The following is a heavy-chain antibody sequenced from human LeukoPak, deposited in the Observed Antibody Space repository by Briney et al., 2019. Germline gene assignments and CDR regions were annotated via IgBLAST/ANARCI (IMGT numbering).Heavy chain of an antibody. J-gene: IGHJ5*02. CDR2: IYHSGST. D-gene: IGHD4-11*01. V-gene: IGHV4-38-2*01. CDR3: ARTGKQTTVLNWFDP. CDR1: GNSISSGYY. Sequence: PSETLSLTCAVSGNSISSGYYWGWIRQPPGKGLEWIGSIYHSGSTYYNPSLKSRVTISVDTSKNQFSLKLSSVTAADTAVYYCARTGKQTTVLNWFDPWGQGTLVTVSS.